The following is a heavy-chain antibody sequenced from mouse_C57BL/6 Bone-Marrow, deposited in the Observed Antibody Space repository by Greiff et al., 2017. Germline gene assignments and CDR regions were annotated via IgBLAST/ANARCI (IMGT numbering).Heavy chain of an antibody. CDR2: IDPENGDT. CDR3: TTPDGYYYAMDY. CDR1: GFNIKDDY. D-gene: IGHD2-3*01. J-gene: IGHJ4*01. Sequence: EVQLQESGAELVRPGASVKLSCTASGFNIKDDYMHWVKQRPEQGLEWIGWIDPENGDTEYASNFQGKATITADTSSNTAYLQLSSLTSEDTAVYYCTTPDGYYYAMDYWGQGTSVTVSS. V-gene: IGHV14-4*01.